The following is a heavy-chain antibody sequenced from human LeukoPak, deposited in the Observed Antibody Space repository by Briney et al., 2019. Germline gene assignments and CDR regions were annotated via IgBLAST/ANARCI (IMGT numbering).Heavy chain of an antibody. D-gene: IGHD3-10*01. J-gene: IGHJ3*02. CDR1: GFTFSSYA. V-gene: IGHV3-30-3*01. CDR3: ARKGVLDAFDI. CDR2: ISYDGSNK. Sequence: PGGSLRLSCAASGFTFSSYAMHWVRQAPRKGLEWVAVISYDGSNKYYADSVKGRFTISRDNSKNTLYLQMNSLRAEYTAVYYCARKGVLDAFDIWGQGTMVTVSS.